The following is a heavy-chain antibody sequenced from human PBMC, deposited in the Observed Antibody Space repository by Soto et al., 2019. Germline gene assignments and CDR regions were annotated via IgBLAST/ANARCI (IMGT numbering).Heavy chain of an antibody. CDR3: ARPPGYISDWYYFDL. J-gene: IGHJ4*02. Sequence: ASVKVPCKASGYTFINYYMHWVRQAPGQGFEWMGRIRPKSGGSNYAQKFQGRVSMTWETSLKTAFLELSRLMSEDTAVYYCARPPGYISDWYYFDLWGQGTQVTVSS. CDR1: GYTFINYY. CDR2: IRPKSGGS. V-gene: IGHV1-2*02. D-gene: IGHD3-9*01.